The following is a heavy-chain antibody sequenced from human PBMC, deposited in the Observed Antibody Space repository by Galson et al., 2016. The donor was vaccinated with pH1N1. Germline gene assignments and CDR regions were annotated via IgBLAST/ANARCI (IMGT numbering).Heavy chain of an antibody. CDR3: VRKIGGDSSY. CDR1: GFTLSNFW. J-gene: IGHJ4*02. D-gene: IGHD2-21*02. Sequence: SLRLSCAASGFTLSNFWMSWVRQAPGKGLEWVANINQGGSERHYVDSVKGRFTISRDNAKNSMYLQMNSLRAEDPAVYYCVRKIGGDSSYWGQGVLVTVSS. V-gene: IGHV3-7*03. CDR2: INQGGSER.